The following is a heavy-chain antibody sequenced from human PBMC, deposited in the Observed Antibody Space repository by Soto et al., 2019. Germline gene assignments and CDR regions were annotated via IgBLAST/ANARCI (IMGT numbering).Heavy chain of an antibody. D-gene: IGHD5-18*01. V-gene: IGHV3-21*01. CDR1: GFTFSSYS. CDR3: ARVRYSSITFIY. CDR2: ISSSSSYI. J-gene: IGHJ4*02. Sequence: PGGSLRLSCAASGFTFSSYSMNWVRQAPGKGLEWVSSISSSSSYIYYADSVKGRFTISRDNAKNSLYLQMNSLRAEDTAVYYCARVRYSSITFIYWGQGTLVTVSS.